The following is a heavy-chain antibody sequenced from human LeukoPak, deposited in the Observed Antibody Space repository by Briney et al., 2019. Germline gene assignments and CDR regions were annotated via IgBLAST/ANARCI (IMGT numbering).Heavy chain of an antibody. CDR3: ARASIFGVVTHHDY. CDR1: GYTFSSYG. Sequence: ASVKVSCKASGYTFSSYGISWVRQAPGQGLEWMGWISAYNSNTKGRATMAIDSSTSTAYMELRSLTSDDTAVYYCARASIFGVVTHHDYWGQGTLVTVSS. D-gene: IGHD3-3*01. CDR2: ISAYNSNT. V-gene: IGHV1-18*01. J-gene: IGHJ4*02.